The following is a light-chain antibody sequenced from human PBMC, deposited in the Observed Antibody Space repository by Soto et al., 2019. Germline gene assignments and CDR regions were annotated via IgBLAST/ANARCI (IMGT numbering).Light chain of an antibody. CDR2: AAS. J-gene: IGKJ1*01. Sequence: DLQMTQSPSSLSASVGDRVTITCRASRTISNFLNWYQQEPGKAPKLLIYAASSLQVGVPSRFSGGGSGTDFTLTISSLRPEDFATYYCQQSFTTPWTFGPGTKV. CDR1: RTISNF. CDR3: QQSFTTPWT. V-gene: IGKV1-39*01.